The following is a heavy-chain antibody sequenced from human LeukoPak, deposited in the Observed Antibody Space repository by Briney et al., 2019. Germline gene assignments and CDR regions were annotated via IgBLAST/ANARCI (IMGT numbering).Heavy chain of an antibody. CDR3: ARSSEYYFGP. V-gene: IGHV4-38-2*02. J-gene: IGHJ5*02. Sequence: NPSETLSLTCTVSGYSISSGYYWGWIRPPPGKGLEWIGSIYHSGSTYYNPSLKSRVTISVDTSKNQFSLRLTSMTTADTAVYYCARSSEYYFGPWGQGTLVTVSS. D-gene: IGHD2/OR15-2a*01. CDR2: IYHSGST. CDR1: GYSISSGYY.